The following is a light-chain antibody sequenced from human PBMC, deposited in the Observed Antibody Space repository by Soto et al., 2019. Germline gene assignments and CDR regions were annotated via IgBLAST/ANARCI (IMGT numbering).Light chain of an antibody. Sequence: DVQMTQSPSSLSASVGGRVTITCRASQGISNSLAWYQQRPGRVPKLLIYGASNLQSEVPSRFSGSGSGTDFTLTISSLQPEDVATYYCQKYDSAARTFGQGTKVDI. CDR1: QGISNS. V-gene: IGKV1-27*01. CDR3: QKYDSAART. J-gene: IGKJ1*01. CDR2: GAS.